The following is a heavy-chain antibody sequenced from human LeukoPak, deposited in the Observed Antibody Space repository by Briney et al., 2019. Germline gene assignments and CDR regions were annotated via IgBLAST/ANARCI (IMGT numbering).Heavy chain of an antibody. V-gene: IGHV1-18*01. J-gene: IGHJ4*02. CDR3: ARESQGVVVDD. CDR2: ISAYNGNT. Sequence: GASVKVSCKASGYTFTSYGISWVRQAPGQGLEWMGWISAYNGNTNYAQKLQGRVTMTTDTSTSTTYMELRSLRSDDPAVYYCARESQGVVVDDWGQVTLVTCCS. CDR1: GYTFTSYG. D-gene: IGHD3-22*01.